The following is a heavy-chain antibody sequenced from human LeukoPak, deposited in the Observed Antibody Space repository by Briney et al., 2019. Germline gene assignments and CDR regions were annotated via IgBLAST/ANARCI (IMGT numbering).Heavy chain of an antibody. CDR1: GGSISSSSYY. CDR3: ARGVKVGYYEKNAFDI. J-gene: IGHJ3*02. Sequence: SETLSLTCTVSGGSISSSSYYWGWIRQPPGKGLEWIGSIYYSGSTYYNPSLKSRVTISVDTSKNQFSLKLSSVTAADTAVYYCARGVKVGYYEKNAFDIWGQGTMVTVSS. D-gene: IGHD3-22*01. CDR2: IYYSGST. V-gene: IGHV4-39*01.